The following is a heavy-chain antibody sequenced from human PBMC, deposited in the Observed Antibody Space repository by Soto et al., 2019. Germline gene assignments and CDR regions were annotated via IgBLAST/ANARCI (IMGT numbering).Heavy chain of an antibody. J-gene: IGHJ2*01. Sequence: GGSLRLSCAASGFTFSSYWMSWVRQAPGKGLEWVANIKQDGSEKYYVDSVKGRFTISRDNAKNSLYLQMNSLRAEDTAVYYCARDLVRSNRIAALPWYFDLWGRGTLVTVSS. CDR1: GFTFSSYW. V-gene: IGHV3-7*01. D-gene: IGHD6-6*01. CDR3: ARDLVRSNRIAALPWYFDL. CDR2: IKQDGSEK.